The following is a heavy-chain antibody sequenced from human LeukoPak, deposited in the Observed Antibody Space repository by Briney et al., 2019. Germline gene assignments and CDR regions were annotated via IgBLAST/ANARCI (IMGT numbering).Heavy chain of an antibody. Sequence: GGSLRLSCAASGFPFSYYGFHWVRQAPGKGLEWVAFIRFDGDDTYYSESVKGRFTISRDNSKNTLYLQMNSLRAEDTAVYYCAKGSGSYLSPLYYFDYWGQGTLVTVSS. CDR1: GFPFSYYG. CDR3: AKGSGSYLSPLYYFDY. V-gene: IGHV3-30*02. D-gene: IGHD1-26*01. J-gene: IGHJ4*02. CDR2: IRFDGDDT.